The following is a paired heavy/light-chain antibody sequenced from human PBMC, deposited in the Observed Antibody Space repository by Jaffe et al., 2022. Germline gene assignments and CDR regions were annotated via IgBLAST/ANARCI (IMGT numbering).Heavy chain of an antibody. CDR3: ATNRDPVVVAATTDY. J-gene: IGHJ4*02. Sequence: QVQLVESGGGVVQPGRSLRLSCAASGFTFSSYGMHWVRQAPGKGLEWVALISYDGNNKYYADSVKGRFTISRDNSKNMLILQMNSLRAEDTAVYYCATNRDPVVVAATTDYWGQGTLVTVSS. V-gene: IGHV3-30*03. CDR2: ISYDGNNK. D-gene: IGHD2-15*01. CDR1: GFTFSSYG.
Light chain of an antibody. CDR3: QQSGNLPPYT. Sequence: DIQMTQSPSSLSASVGDRVTITCQASQDISNYLNWYQQKPGKAPKLLIYDAYNLETGVPSRFSGSGSGTDFTFTISSLQPEDIATYYCQQSGNLPPYTFGQGTKLEIK. CDR2: DAY. V-gene: IGKV1-33*01. J-gene: IGKJ2*01. CDR1: QDISNY.